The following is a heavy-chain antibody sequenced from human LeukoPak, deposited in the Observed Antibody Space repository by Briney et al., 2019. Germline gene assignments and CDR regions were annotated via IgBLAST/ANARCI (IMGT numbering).Heavy chain of an antibody. CDR1: GYTFTSYY. V-gene: IGHV1-46*01. D-gene: IGHD3-10*01. CDR3: ARVTRVNYYGLGSYNF. Sequence: ASVKVSCKASGYTFTSYYMHWVRQAPGQGLEWMGIINPSGGSTSYAQKFQGRVTMTRDMSTSTVYMELSSLRSEDTAVYYCARVTRVNYYGLGSYNFWGQGTLVTVSS. J-gene: IGHJ4*02. CDR2: INPSGGST.